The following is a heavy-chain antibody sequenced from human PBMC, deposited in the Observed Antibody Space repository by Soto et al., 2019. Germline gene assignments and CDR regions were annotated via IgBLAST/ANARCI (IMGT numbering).Heavy chain of an antibody. J-gene: IGHJ6*02. Sequence: EVQLVESGGGLVQPGRSLRLSCAASGFTFDDYAMHWVRQAPGKGLEWVSGISWNSGSIGYADSVKGRFTISRDNAKNSLYLQMNSLRAEDTALYYCAKDRVLRAGLEWTSEVNYYYGMDVWGQGTTVTVSS. V-gene: IGHV3-9*01. CDR1: GFTFDDYA. CDR3: AKDRVLRAGLEWTSEVNYYYGMDV. D-gene: IGHD3-3*01. CDR2: ISWNSGSI.